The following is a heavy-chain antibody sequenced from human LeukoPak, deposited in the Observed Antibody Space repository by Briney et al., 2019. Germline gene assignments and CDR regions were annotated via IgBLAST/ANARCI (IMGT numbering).Heavy chain of an antibody. CDR1: GFTFTSSA. CDR3: ARAYRYSGSYGH. CDR2: IVVGSGNT. D-gene: IGHD1-26*01. V-gene: IGHV1-58*02. Sequence: SVKVSCKASGFTFTSSAMQWVRQARGQRLEWIGWIVVGSGNTNYAQKFQERVTITRDMSTSTAYMELSSLRSEDTAVYYCARAYRYSGSYGHWGQGTLVTVSS. J-gene: IGHJ4*02.